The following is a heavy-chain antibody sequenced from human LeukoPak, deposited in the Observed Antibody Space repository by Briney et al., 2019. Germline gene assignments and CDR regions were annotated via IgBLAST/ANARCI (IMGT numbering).Heavy chain of an antibody. CDR3: ARVGATRGADP. V-gene: IGHV4-34*01. J-gene: IGHJ5*02. Sequence: PSETLSLTCAVYGGSFSGYYWSWIRQPPGKGLEWIGEINHSGSTNYNPSLKSRVTISVDTSKNQFSLKLSSVTAADTAVYYCARVGATRGADPWGQGTLVTVSS. CDR2: INHSGST. CDR1: GGSFSGYY. D-gene: IGHD1-26*01.